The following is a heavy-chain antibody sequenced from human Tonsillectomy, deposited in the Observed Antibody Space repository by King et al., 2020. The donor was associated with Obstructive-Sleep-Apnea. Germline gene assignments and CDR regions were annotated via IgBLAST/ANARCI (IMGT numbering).Heavy chain of an antibody. J-gene: IGHJ3*02. Sequence: VQLVESGGGVVQPGRSLRLSCAASGFTFNIYGIHWVRQAPGKGLEWMAVISYDGSDKHYADSVKGRFTISRDNSKNTLYLQMNSLRAEDTAVYYCAKDRLTMVRGVIVGAFDIWGQGTMVTVSS. CDR2: ISYDGSDK. CDR3: AKDRLTMVRGVIVGAFDI. D-gene: IGHD3-10*01. CDR1: GFTFNIYG. V-gene: IGHV3-30*18.